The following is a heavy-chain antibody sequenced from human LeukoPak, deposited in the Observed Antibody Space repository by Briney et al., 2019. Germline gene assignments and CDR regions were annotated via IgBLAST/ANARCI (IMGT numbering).Heavy chain of an antibody. CDR2: MSPNSGNT. CDR1: GYTFTNYD. V-gene: IGHV1-8*01. D-gene: IGHD7-27*01. J-gene: IGHJ4*02. CDR3: ASNPPRTGDFNY. Sequence: GASVEVSCKTSGYTFTNYDINWVRQATGQGLEWMGWMSPNSGNTGYAQKFQGRVTMTRDTSISTAYMELSSLRSEDTAVYYCASNPPRTGDFNYWGQGALVTVSS.